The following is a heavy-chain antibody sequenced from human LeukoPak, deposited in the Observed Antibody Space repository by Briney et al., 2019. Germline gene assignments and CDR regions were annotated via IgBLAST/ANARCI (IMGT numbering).Heavy chain of an antibody. CDR3: ASSRRYYYDSSGYYAFDI. J-gene: IGHJ3*02. Sequence: SETLSLTCTVSGGSISRGVYYWSWIRHPPGKGLEWIGYIYYSGSTYYHPPLKSRVTISVDTSKNQFSLKLSSVTAADTAVYYCASSRRYYYDSSGYYAFDIWGQGTMVTVSA. V-gene: IGHV4-30-4*08. CDR2: IYYSGST. D-gene: IGHD3-22*01. CDR1: GGSISRGVYY.